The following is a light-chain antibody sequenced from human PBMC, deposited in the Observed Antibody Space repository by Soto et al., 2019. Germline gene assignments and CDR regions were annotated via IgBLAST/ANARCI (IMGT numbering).Light chain of an antibody. J-gene: IGLJ2*01. Sequence: QSALTQPASVSGSPGQSITISCTGTSSDVGGYNYVSWYQQHPGKAPKLMIYEVSNRPSGVSNRFSGSKSGNTASLTISELQPEDEADYYCHPYADNILVAFGGGTKLTVL. CDR3: HPYADNILVA. CDR1: SSDVGGYNY. CDR2: EVS. V-gene: IGLV2-14*01.